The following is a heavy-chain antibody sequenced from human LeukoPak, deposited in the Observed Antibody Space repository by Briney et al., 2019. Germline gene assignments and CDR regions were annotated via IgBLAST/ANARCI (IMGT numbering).Heavy chain of an antibody. D-gene: IGHD6-19*01. Sequence: SETLSLTCTVSGGSISSYYWSWIRQPPGKGLEWIGYIYYSGSTNYNPSLKSRVTISVDTSKNQFSLKLSSVTAADTAVYYCARDLSSGWYRGFGCWGQGTLVTVSS. CDR3: ARDLSSGWYRGFGC. V-gene: IGHV4-59*01. CDR1: GGSISSYY. CDR2: IYYSGST. J-gene: IGHJ4*02.